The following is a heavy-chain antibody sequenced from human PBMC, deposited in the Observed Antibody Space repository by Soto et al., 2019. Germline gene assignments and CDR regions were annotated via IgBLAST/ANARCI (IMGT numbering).Heavy chain of an antibody. CDR2: IYYSGST. D-gene: IGHD3-22*01. CDR3: ARDLSYYDSSGYYANYYGMDV. Sequence: SETLSLTCTVSGGSISSSSYYWGWIRQPPGKGLEWIGSIYYSGSTYYNPSLKSRVTISVDTSKNQFSLKLSSVTAADTAVYYCARDLSYYDSSGYYANYYGMDVWGQGTTVTVSS. V-gene: IGHV4-39*07. J-gene: IGHJ6*02. CDR1: GGSISSSSYY.